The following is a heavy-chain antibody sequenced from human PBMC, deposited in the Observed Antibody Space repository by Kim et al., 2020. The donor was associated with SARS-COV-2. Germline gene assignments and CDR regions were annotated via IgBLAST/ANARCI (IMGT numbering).Heavy chain of an antibody. V-gene: IGHV4-34*01. J-gene: IGHJ4*02. CDR3: ARGFAGVATSGDDY. D-gene: IGHD5-12*01. Sequence: NPSLESRVTISVDTSKNQFSLKLSSVTAADTAVYYCARGFAGVATSGDDYWGQGTLVTVSS.